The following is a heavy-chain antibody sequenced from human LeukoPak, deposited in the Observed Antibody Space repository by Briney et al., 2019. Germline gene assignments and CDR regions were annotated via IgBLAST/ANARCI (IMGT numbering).Heavy chain of an antibody. D-gene: IGHD3-10*01. CDR1: GFTFSRYW. CDR2: INQDGSET. CDR3: ARDDGYYGSGSYKYFQN. V-gene: IGHV3-7*01. Sequence: PGGSLRLSCAASGFTFSRYWMSWVRQAPGKGLEWVANINQDGSETQYVDSVKGRLTISRDNAKNSLYLHMNSLRAEDTAVYYCARDDGYYGSGSYKYFQNWGQGTLVTVSS. J-gene: IGHJ1*01.